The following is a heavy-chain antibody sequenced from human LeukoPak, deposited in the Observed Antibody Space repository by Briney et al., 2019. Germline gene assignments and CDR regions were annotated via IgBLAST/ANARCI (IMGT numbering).Heavy chain of an antibody. V-gene: IGHV3-48*01. CDR3: ASSGSYRFDY. Sequence: PGGSLRLSCAASGFTFSSYSMNWVRQAPGKGLEWVSYISPTSSTIYYADSVKGRFTISRDNAKSSLYLQMNSLRADDTAVYYCASSGSYRFDYWGRGTLVTVSS. CDR1: GFTFSSYS. J-gene: IGHJ4*02. CDR2: ISPTSSTI. D-gene: IGHD1-26*01.